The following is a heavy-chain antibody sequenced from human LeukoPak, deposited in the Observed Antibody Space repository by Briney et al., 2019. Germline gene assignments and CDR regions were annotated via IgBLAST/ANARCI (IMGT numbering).Heavy chain of an antibody. Sequence: SETLSLTCTVSGGSISSSSYYWGWIRQPPGKGLEWIGSIYYSGSAYYTPSLKSRVTISVDTSKNQFSLKLSSVTAADTAVYYCARPYYYYDSSGYYSWGQGTLVTVSS. V-gene: IGHV4-39*01. J-gene: IGHJ4*02. D-gene: IGHD3-22*01. CDR2: IYYSGSA. CDR1: GGSISSSSYY. CDR3: ARPYYYYDSSGYYS.